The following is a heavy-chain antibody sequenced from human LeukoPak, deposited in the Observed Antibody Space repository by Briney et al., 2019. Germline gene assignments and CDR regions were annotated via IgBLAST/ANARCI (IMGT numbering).Heavy chain of an antibody. CDR1: GGTFSSYA. Sequence: SVKVSCTASGGTFSSYAISSVRQAPGQGLEWMGGIIPIFGTANYAQKFQGRVTITADESTSTAYMELSSLRSEDTAVYYCARVGYYDSSGTQGDYWGQGTLVTVSS. CDR2: IIPIFGTA. D-gene: IGHD3-22*01. J-gene: IGHJ4*02. CDR3: ARVGYYDSSGTQGDY. V-gene: IGHV1-69*13.